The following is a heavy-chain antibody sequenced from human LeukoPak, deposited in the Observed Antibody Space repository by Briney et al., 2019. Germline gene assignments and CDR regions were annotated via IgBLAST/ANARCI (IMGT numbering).Heavy chain of an antibody. J-gene: IGHJ4*02. CDR2: MYYSGGT. V-gene: IGHV4-59*01. CDR3: TRRCKDAYTLYCFDY. CDR1: GGSINSYY. Sequence: SETLSLTCTVSGGSINSYYWSWIRQPPGKGQDWIGHMYYSGGTNYNPSLKSRVTISVDTSKNQFSLKLSSVTAADTAVYYCTRRCKDAYTLYCFDYWGQGTLVTVSS. D-gene: IGHD5-24*01.